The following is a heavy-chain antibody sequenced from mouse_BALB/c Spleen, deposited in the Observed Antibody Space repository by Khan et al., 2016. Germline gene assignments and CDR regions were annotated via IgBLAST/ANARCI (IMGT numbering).Heavy chain of an antibody. J-gene: IGHJ3*01. CDR1: GYSIASDYA. Sequence: EVQLQESGPGLVKPSQSLSLTCTVTGYSIASDYAWNWIRQFPGTKLEWMGYITYSGSTTYNPFLKSRISITRDTSKNPFSLHFSCVTTEDTATDYCARSGFNDASVAYWGQGTLVTVSA. CDR2: ITYSGST. CDR3: ARSGFNDASVAY. D-gene: IGHD2-12*01. V-gene: IGHV3-2*02.